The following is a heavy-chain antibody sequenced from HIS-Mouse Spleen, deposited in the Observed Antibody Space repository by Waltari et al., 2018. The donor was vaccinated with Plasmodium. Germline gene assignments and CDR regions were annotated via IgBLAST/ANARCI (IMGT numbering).Heavy chain of an antibody. CDR3: AKDRRSSSWYVDY. CDR1: GFPFISHG. CDR2: ISYDGSNK. V-gene: IGHV3-30*18. D-gene: IGHD6-13*01. Sequence: QVQLVESGGGVVQPGRSRGLSCAASGFPFISHGRHWVRQAPGKGLEWVAVISYDGSNKYYADSVKGRFTISRDNSKNTLYLQMNSLRAEDTAVYYCAKDRRSSSWYVDYWGQGTLVTVSS. J-gene: IGHJ4*02.